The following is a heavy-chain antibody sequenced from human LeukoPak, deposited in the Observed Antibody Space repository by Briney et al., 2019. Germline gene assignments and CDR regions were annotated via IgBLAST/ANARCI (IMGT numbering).Heavy chain of an antibody. J-gene: IGHJ6*02. CDR2: IYSGGST. V-gene: IGHV3-53*01. CDR1: GFTVSSNY. CDR3: AKEDCSSTSCYYYYGMDV. Sequence: GGSLRLSCAASGFTVSSNYMTWVRQAPGKGLEWVSIIYSGGSTSYADSVKGRFTISRDNSKNTLYLQMNSLRAEDTAVYYCAKEDCSSTSCYYYYGMDVWGQGTTVTVSS. D-gene: IGHD2-2*01.